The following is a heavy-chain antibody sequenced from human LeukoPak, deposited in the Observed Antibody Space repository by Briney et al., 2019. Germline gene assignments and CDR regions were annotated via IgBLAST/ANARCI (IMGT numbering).Heavy chain of an antibody. D-gene: IGHD3-16*01. CDR2: ITSSSSAM. CDR3: ARGVDY. CDR1: GFTFSSYS. Sequence: PGGSLRLSCAASGFTFSSYSMNWVRQAPGKGLEWVSHITSSSSAMYYADSVKGRFTISRDNAKNSLYLQMNSLRAEDTALYYCARGVDYWGQGTLVTVSS. V-gene: IGHV3-48*01. J-gene: IGHJ4*02.